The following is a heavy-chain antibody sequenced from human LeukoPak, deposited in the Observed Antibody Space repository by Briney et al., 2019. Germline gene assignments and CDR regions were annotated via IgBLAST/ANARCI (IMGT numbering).Heavy chain of an antibody. CDR1: GFTFSSYA. J-gene: IGHJ4*02. CDR2: ISSSGSTI. Sequence: PGGSLRLSCAASGFTFSSYAMSWVRQAPGKGLEWVSYISSSGSTIYYADSVKGRFTISRDNAKNSLYLQMNSLRAEDTALYYCARDLRTGYTYGYPLDYWGQGTLVTVSS. CDR3: ARDLRTGYTYGYPLDY. D-gene: IGHD5-18*01. V-gene: IGHV3-48*03.